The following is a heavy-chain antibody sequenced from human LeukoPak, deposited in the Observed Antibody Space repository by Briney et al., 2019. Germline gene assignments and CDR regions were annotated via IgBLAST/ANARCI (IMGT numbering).Heavy chain of an antibody. CDR2: ISSNGGST. CDR1: GFTFSSYA. D-gene: IGHD3-22*01. Sequence: PGGSLRLSCAASGFTFSSYAMHWVRQAPGKGLEYVSAISSNGGSTYYANSVKGRFTISRDNSKNTLYLQMNSLRAEDTAVYYCAKDQYYDSSGKQTFDIWGQGTMVTVSS. J-gene: IGHJ3*02. CDR3: AKDQYYDSSGKQTFDI. V-gene: IGHV3-64*01.